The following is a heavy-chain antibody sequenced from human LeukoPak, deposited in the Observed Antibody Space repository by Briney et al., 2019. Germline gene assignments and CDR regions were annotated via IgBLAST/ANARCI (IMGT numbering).Heavy chain of an antibody. Sequence: ASLKVSCKASGYTFTGYYMHWVRQAPGQGLEWMGWINPNSGGTNYAQKFQGRVTMTRDTSISTAYMDLSSLRSDDTAVYYCATTNVWGSYRPPFWYWGQGTLVTVSS. V-gene: IGHV1-2*02. J-gene: IGHJ4*02. CDR1: GYTFTGYY. CDR3: ATTNVWGSYRPPFWY. D-gene: IGHD3-16*02. CDR2: INPNSGGT.